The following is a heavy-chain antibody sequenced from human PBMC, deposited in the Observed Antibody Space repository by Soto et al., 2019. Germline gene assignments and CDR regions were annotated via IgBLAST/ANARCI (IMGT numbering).Heavy chain of an antibody. CDR1: GFSFRKYA. Sequence: EVQLLESGGGLVQPGGSLRLSCVGSGFSFRKYAMNWVRQAPGKGLEWVSGISGSGGSGRGFYADPVKGRFTISRDNYKNTLYLEMKSLRAEDTAVYYCAKDLDVYSSAIDYWGQGTLVTVSS. CDR2: ISGSGGSGRG. D-gene: IGHD6-25*01. J-gene: IGHJ4*02. CDR3: AKDLDVYSSAIDY. V-gene: IGHV3-23*01.